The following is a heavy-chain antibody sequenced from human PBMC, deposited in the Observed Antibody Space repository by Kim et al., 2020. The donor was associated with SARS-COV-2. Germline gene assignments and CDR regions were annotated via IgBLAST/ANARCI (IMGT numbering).Heavy chain of an antibody. CDR3: AKGRGSSWIKGGDYFDY. J-gene: IGHJ4*01. V-gene: IGHV3-9*01. CDR1: GFTFDDYA. D-gene: IGHD6-13*01. Sequence: GGSLRLSCAASGFTFDDYAMHWVRQAPGKGLEWVSGISWNSGSIGYADSVKGRFTISRDNAKNSLYLHMNSLRAEDTALYYCAKGRGSSWIKGGDYFDY. CDR2: ISWNSGSI.